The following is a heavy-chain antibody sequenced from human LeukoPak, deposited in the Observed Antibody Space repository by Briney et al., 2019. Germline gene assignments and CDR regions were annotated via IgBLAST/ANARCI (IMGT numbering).Heavy chain of an antibody. CDR3: SKDLKSAGFDAFDI. V-gene: IGHV3-43*01. CDR1: GFTFDDYT. J-gene: IGHJ3*02. Sequence: PGGSLRLSCAASGFTFDDYTIHWVRQTPGKGLEWVSLISWDGGSAYYADSVKGRFTISRDNSKNSLYLQMNSLRTEDTALYYCSKDLKSAGFDAFDIWGQGTMVTVSS. D-gene: IGHD6-19*01. CDR2: ISWDGGSA.